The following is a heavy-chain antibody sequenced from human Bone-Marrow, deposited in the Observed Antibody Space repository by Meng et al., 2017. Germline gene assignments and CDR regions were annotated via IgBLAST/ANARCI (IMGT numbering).Heavy chain of an antibody. CDR1: GGTFSSYT. V-gene: IGHV1-69*02. CDR2: IIPILGIA. Sequence: SVKVSCKASGGTFSSYTISWVRQAPGQGLEWMGRIIPILGIANYAQEFQGRVTITADKSTSTAYMELSSLRSEDTAVYYCARVKQRVRSDAFDIWGQGTMVTVSS. D-gene: IGHD6-25*01. J-gene: IGHJ3*02. CDR3: ARVKQRVRSDAFDI.